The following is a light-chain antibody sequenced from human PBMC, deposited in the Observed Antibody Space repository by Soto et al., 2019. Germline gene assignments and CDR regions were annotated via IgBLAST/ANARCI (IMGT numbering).Light chain of an antibody. CDR2: EVS. V-gene: IGLV2-14*01. CDR3: SSYTSSTTLLI. Sequence: QSVLTQPASVSGSAEQSITISCTGTSSDVGGYNYVSWYQHHPGKAPKLMIYEVSSRPSGVSYHFSGSKSGNTASLTISGLQADDEAEYYCSSYTSSTTLLIFGTGTKVTVL. CDR1: SSDVGGYNY. J-gene: IGLJ1*01.